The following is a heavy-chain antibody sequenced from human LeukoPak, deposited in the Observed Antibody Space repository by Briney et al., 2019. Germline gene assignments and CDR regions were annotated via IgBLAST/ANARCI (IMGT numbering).Heavy chain of an antibody. V-gene: IGHV3-30*18. CDR1: GFTFNEYG. Sequence: PGRSLTLSCAVSGFTFNEYGMHWVRQAPGKGLEWVAAIPHDGSKTYSGDSVKGRFTISRDNSKNTLFLEMNSLRPEDTAMYYCAKDAGQWQNWNWFAPWGQGTLVIVSS. CDR3: AKDAGQWQNWNWFAP. CDR2: IPHDGSKT. D-gene: IGHD6-19*01. J-gene: IGHJ5*02.